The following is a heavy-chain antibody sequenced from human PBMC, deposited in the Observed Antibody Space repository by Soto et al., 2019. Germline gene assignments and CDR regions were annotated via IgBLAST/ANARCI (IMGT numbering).Heavy chain of an antibody. CDR1: GGTFSSYT. CDR3: ARATERGYSYGYLSV. Sequence: ASVKVSCKASGGTFSSYTIGWVRQAPGQGLEWMGGIIPIFGTANYAQKFQGRVTITADESTSTAYMELSSLRSEDTAVYYCARATERGYSYGYLSVWGQGTTVTVSS. CDR2: IIPIFGTA. V-gene: IGHV1-69*13. D-gene: IGHD5-18*01. J-gene: IGHJ6*02.